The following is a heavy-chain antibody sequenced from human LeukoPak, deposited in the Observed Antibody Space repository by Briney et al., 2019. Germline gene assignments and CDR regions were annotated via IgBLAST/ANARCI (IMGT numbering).Heavy chain of an antibody. D-gene: IGHD7-27*01. CDR2: IRPDANDG. CDR3: ARADWGSIDY. J-gene: IGHJ4*02. CDR1: GFTFSHYW. V-gene: IGHV3-7*01. Sequence: GGSLRLSCAASGFTFSHYWMTWVRQAPGKGLEWVAIIRPDANDGSYVDSVKGRFTISRDNAKNSLYLQVHSLRAEDTAVYFCARADWGSIDYWGQGTLVTVSS.